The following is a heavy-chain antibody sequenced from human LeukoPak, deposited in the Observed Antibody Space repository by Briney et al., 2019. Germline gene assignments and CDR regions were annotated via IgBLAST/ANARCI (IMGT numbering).Heavy chain of an antibody. Sequence: ASVKVSCKVSGYTLTELSMHWVRQAPGKGLEWMGGFDPEDGETIYAQKFQGRVTMTEDTSTDTAYMELSSLRSEDTAVYYCATDLFSHWSPDYWGQGTLVTVSS. CDR3: ATDLFSHWSPDY. V-gene: IGHV1-24*01. D-gene: IGHD2-8*02. J-gene: IGHJ4*02. CDR1: GYTLTELS. CDR2: FDPEDGET.